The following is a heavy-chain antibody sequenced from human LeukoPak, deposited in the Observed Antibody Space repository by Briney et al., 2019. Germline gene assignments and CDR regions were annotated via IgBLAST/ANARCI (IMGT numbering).Heavy chain of an antibody. V-gene: IGHV3-30-3*01. CDR1: GFTFSSYA. CDR3: ARQFPKHPRGYSYGITGYSSGWYGSSYFDY. J-gene: IGHJ4*02. D-gene: IGHD6-19*01. CDR2: ISYDGSNK. Sequence: GRSLRLSCAASGFTFSSYAMHWVRQAPGKGLEWVAVISYDGSNKYYADSVKGRFTISRDNSKNTLYLQMNSLRAEDTAVYYCARQFPKHPRGYSYGITGYSSGWYGSSYFDYWGQGTLVTVSS.